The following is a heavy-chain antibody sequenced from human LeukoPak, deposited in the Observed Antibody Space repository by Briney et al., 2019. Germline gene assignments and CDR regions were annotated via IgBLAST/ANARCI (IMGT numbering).Heavy chain of an antibody. CDR1: GGTFSSYA. J-gene: IGHJ4*02. CDR2: IIPILGIA. D-gene: IGHD4-23*01. V-gene: IGHV1-69*04. CDR3: ARVSTTVVTPLRY. Sequence: SVKVSCKASGGTFSSYAISWVRQAPGQGLEWMGRIIPILGIANYAQKFQGRVTITADKSTSTAYMELSSLRSEDTAVYYCARVSTTVVTPLRYWGQGTLVTVSS.